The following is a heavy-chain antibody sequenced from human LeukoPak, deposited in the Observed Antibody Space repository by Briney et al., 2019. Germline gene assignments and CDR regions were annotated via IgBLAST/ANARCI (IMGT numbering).Heavy chain of an antibody. CDR2: ILYYGSNK. V-gene: IGHV3-30*02. CDR3: AKADVRFYDY. Sequence: PGGPLRLSCAASGFTFSSYVMHWVRQAPGKGLEWVAFILYYGSNKYYADPVKGRFTIARDNSKNTLSLQMNSLRAEDTAVYYCAKADVRFYDYWGQGTLVTVSS. J-gene: IGHJ4*02. D-gene: IGHD2/OR15-2a*01. CDR1: GFTFSSYV.